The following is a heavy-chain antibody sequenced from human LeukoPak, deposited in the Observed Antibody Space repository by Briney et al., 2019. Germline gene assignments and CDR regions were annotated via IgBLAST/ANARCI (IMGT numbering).Heavy chain of an antibody. Sequence: PGGSLRLSCAASGFTVSSNYMSWVRQAPGKGLEWGSVIYSGGSTYYADSVKGRFTISRDNSKNTLYLQMNSLRAEDTAVYYCASILYGDYSFDYWGQGTLVTVSS. V-gene: IGHV3-53*01. CDR1: GFTVSSNY. J-gene: IGHJ4*02. D-gene: IGHD4-17*01. CDR2: IYSGGST. CDR3: ASILYGDYSFDY.